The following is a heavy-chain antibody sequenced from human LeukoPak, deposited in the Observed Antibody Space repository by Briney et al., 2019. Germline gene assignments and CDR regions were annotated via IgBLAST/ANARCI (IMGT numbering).Heavy chain of an antibody. CDR2: IIPTFGTA. D-gene: IGHD5-24*01. J-gene: IGHJ5*02. CDR3: ARGTALVEMATIS. Sequence: SVKVSCKASGGTFSSYAISWVRQAPGQGLEWMGGIIPTFGTANYAQKFQGRVTITADESTSTAYMELSSLRSEDTAVYYCARGTALVEMATISWGQGTLVTVSS. V-gene: IGHV1-69*01. CDR1: GGTFSSYA.